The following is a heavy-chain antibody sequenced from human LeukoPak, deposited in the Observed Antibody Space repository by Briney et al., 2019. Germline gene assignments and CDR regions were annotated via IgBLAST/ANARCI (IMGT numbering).Heavy chain of an antibody. V-gene: IGHV1-69*05. CDR3: ARYIVPYPPDY. CDR1: GGTFSSYA. D-gene: IGHD2-8*01. CDR2: IIPIFGTA. J-gene: IGHJ4*02. Sequence: SSVKVSCKASGGTFSSYAISWVRQAPGQGLEWMGGIIPIFGTANYAQKLQGRVTITTDESTSTAYMELSSRRSEDTAVYYCARYIVPYPPDYWGQGTLVTVPS.